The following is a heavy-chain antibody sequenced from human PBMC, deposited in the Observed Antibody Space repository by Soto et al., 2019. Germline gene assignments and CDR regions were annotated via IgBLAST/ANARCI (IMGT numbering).Heavy chain of an antibody. V-gene: IGHV3-21*01. J-gene: IGHJ5*02. Sequence: LRLSCAAPGFTFSSYSMNWVRQAPGKGLEWVSSISSSSSYIYYADSVKGRFTISRDNAKNSLYLQMNSLRAEDTAVYYCARDGLNEDIVVVVAANWFDPWGQGTLVTVSS. D-gene: IGHD2-15*01. CDR3: ARDGLNEDIVVVVAANWFDP. CDR2: ISSSSSYI. CDR1: GFTFSSYS.